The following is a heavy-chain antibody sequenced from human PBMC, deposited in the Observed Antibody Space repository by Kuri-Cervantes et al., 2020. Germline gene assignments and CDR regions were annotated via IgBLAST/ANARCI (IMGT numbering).Heavy chain of an antibody. CDR2: INPNSGGT. CDR3: ARRYSSPYYYMDV. D-gene: IGHD4-11*01. J-gene: IGHJ6*03. CDR1: GYTFTGYY. Sequence: ASVKVSCKASGYTFTGYYMHWVRQAPGQGLEWMGWINPNSGGTNYAQKFQGRVTISVDTSKNQFSLKLSSATAADTAVYYCARRYSSPYYYMDVWGKGTTVTVSS. V-gene: IGHV1-2*02.